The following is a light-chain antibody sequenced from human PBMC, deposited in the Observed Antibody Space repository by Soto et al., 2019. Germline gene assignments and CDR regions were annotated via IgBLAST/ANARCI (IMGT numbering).Light chain of an antibody. CDR1: QSISSW. CDR3: QQYNSWT. CDR2: DAS. Sequence: DIQMTQSPSTLSASVGDRVTITCRARQSISSWLAWYQQKPGKAPKLLIYDASSLESGVPSRFSGSESGTEFTLTISSLQPDDFATYYCQQYNSWTFGQGTKVDIK. J-gene: IGKJ1*01. V-gene: IGKV1-5*01.